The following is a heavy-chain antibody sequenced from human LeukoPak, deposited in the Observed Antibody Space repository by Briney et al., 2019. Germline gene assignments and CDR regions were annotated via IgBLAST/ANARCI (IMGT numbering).Heavy chain of an antibody. CDR2: IIPIPGMA. J-gene: IGHJ4*02. D-gene: IGHD1-1*01. Sequence: SVKVSCKASGGTFSFYAINWVRQAPGQGLEWMGRIIPIPGMANYAQKIQGRVTITADSSTSTAYMEVSSLRSEDTAVYYCARDDGGGAGTFDYWGQGTLVTVSS. CDR3: ARDDGGGAGTFDY. V-gene: IGHV1-69*04. CDR1: GGTFSFYA.